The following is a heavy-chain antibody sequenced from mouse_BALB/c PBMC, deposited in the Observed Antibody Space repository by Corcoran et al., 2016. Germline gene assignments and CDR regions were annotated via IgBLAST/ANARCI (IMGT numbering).Heavy chain of an antibody. CDR1: GYTFTNYG. Sequence: QIQLVQSGPELKKPGETVKISCKASGYTFTNYGMNWVKQAPGKGLKWMGWINTYTGEPTYAEDFKGRFAFSLETSASTAYLQINNLKNEDMATYFCARSPYFDYWGQGTTLTVSS. CDR3: ARSPYFDY. J-gene: IGHJ2*01. V-gene: IGHV9-1*02. CDR2: INTYTGEP.